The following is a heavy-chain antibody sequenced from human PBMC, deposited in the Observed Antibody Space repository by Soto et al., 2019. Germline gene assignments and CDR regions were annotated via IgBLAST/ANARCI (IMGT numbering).Heavy chain of an antibody. J-gene: IGHJ4*02. CDR2: IYYSGST. D-gene: IGHD1-26*01. CDR1: GGSISSYY. CDR3: ARAGGSYSPFDY. Sequence: AETLSLTCTVSGGSISSYYLSWIRQPPGKGLEWIGYIYYSGSTNYNPSLKSRVTISVDTSKNQFSLKLSSVTDADTAVYYCARAGGSYSPFDYWGQGTLVTVSS. V-gene: IGHV4-59*01.